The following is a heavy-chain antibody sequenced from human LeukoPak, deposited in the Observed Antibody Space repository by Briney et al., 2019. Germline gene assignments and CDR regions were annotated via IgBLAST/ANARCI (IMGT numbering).Heavy chain of an antibody. J-gene: IGHJ4*02. Sequence: GGSLRLSCAASGFTFSSYAIHWVRQAPGKGLEWVAVIPQDGNNKYYADSVKGRYTISRDNSKKTLYLQMNSLRAEDTAVYYCARDEDTVMVTGPVDYWGQGTLVTVSS. CDR2: IPQDGNNK. D-gene: IGHD5-18*01. V-gene: IGHV3-30*04. CDR3: ARDEDTVMVTGPVDY. CDR1: GFTFSSYA.